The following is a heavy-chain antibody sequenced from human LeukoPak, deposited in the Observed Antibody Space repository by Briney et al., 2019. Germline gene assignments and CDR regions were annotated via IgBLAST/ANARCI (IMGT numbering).Heavy chain of an antibody. CDR2: ISYDGSNK. CDR1: GFTFSSYA. V-gene: IGHV3-30*04. CDR3: ARDGTIH. D-gene: IGHD3-9*01. Sequence: PGGSLRLSCAASGFTFSSYAMHWVRQAPGKGLEWVAVISYDGSNKYYADSVKGRFTISRDNSKNTLYLQMNSLRAEDTAVYYCARDGTIHWGQGTLVTVSS. J-gene: IGHJ4*02.